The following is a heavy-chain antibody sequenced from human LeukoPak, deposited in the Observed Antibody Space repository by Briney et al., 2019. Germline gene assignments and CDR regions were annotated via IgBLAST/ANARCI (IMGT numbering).Heavy chain of an antibody. Sequence: QSGGSLRLSCAASGFTVSSIYMNWVRQAPGKGLEWVSAISGSGGSTHYADSVKGRFTISRDNSKNTLYLQMNSLRAEDTAVYYCAKGVPDSSGYYPLFDYWGQGTLVTVSS. CDR3: AKGVPDSSGYYPLFDY. J-gene: IGHJ4*02. CDR1: GFTVSSIY. D-gene: IGHD3-22*01. CDR2: ISGSGGST. V-gene: IGHV3-23*01.